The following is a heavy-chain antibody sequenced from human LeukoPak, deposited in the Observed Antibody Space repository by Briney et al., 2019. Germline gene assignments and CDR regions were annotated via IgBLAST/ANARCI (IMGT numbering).Heavy chain of an antibody. CDR2: IYYSGST. Sequence: SETLSLTGTVSGGSNSSYYWSWIRQPPGKGLEWIGYIYYSGSTNYNPSLKSRVTISVDTSKNQFSLKLSSVTAADTAVYYCARVSTIAAADTNFDYWGQGTLVTVSS. V-gene: IGHV4-59*01. CDR3: ARVSTIAAADTNFDY. CDR1: GGSNSSYY. D-gene: IGHD6-13*01. J-gene: IGHJ4*02.